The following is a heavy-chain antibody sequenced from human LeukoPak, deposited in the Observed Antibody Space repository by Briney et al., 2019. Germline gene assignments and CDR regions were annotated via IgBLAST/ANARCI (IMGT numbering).Heavy chain of an antibody. Sequence: GGSLRLSCATSGFTFSTNWIHWVRQTPGKELEWVARINSDGRTTVYADSVRGRFAISRDNAKNTLYLQMNSLRAEDTAVYYCTSDSPDYGMDVWGQGTTVIVSS. J-gene: IGHJ6*02. V-gene: IGHV3-74*01. CDR2: INSDGRTT. CDR3: TSDSPDYGMDV. CDR1: GFTFSTNW.